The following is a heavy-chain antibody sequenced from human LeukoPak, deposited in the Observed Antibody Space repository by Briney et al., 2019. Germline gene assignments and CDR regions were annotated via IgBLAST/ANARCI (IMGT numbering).Heavy chain of an antibody. D-gene: IGHD6-19*01. V-gene: IGHV4-39*07. J-gene: IGHJ6*03. CDR3: AREADSSGWTHYYYYYMDV. CDR2: IYYSGST. CDR1: GGSISSSSYY. Sequence: HPSETLSLTCTVSGGSISSSSYYWGWIRQPPGKGLEWIGSIYYSGSTYYNPSLKSRVTISVDTSKNQFSLKLSSVTAADTAVYYCAREADSSGWTHYYYYYMDVWGKGTTVTVSS.